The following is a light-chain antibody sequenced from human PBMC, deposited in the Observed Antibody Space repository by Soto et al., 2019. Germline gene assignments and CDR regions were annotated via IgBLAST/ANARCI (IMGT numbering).Light chain of an antibody. V-gene: IGKV3-20*01. J-gene: IGKJ2*01. CDR2: GAS. Sequence: EIVLTQSPGTLSLSPGERATLSCRASQSVSSSYLAWYQQKPGQAPRLLIYGASSRATGIPDRFSGSGSGTDFTLTISRLEPEDFAVYYSQQYGSSRPGYTFGQGTKLEIK. CDR1: QSVSSSY. CDR3: QQYGSSRPGYT.